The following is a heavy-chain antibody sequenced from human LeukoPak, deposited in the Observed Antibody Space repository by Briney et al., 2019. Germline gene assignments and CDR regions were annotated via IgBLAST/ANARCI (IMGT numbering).Heavy chain of an antibody. J-gene: IGHJ5*02. CDR1: GYSIRSGYY. D-gene: IGHD3-22*01. V-gene: IGHV4-38-2*02. Sequence: SETLSLICTVSGYSIRSGYYWGWVRQPPGKGLEWIGTIHHSGSTYYSPSLRSRVTTSVDTSKNQFSLSLSSVTAADTAVYYCARSYYDSRGRFDPWGQGTLVTVSS. CDR3: ARSYYDSRGRFDP. CDR2: IHHSGST.